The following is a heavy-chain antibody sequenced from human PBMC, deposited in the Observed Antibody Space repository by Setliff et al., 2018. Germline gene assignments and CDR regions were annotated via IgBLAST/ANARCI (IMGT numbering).Heavy chain of an antibody. CDR1: GFTFNRYW. V-gene: IGHV3-7*01. CDR2: IKEDGSEK. CDR3: ARETLPYYFDY. Sequence: PGGSLRLSCVASGFTFNRYWMSWVRQAPGKGLEWVANIKEDGSEKYYVDSVKGRFTISRDNAKNSLYLQMNSLRAEDTAVYYCARETLPYYFDYWGQGTLVTVSS. J-gene: IGHJ4*02.